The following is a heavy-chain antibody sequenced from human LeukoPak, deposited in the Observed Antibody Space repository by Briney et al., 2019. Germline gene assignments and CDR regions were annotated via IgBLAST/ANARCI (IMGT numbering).Heavy chain of an antibody. CDR1: GGSISSGGYS. V-gene: IGHV4-30-2*01. CDR3: ARRGYSYGYENFDY. J-gene: IGHJ4*02. D-gene: IGHD5-18*01. CDR2: IYHSGST. Sequence: SETLSLTCAVSGGSISSGGYSWSWIRQPPGKGLEWIGYIYHSGSTYYNPSLKSRVTISVDRSKNQFSLKLSSVTAADTAVYYCARRGYSYGYENFDYWGQGTLVTVSS.